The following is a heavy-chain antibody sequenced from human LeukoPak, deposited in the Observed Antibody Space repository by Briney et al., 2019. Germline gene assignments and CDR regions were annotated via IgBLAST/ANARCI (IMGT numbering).Heavy chain of an antibody. CDR2: ISSSGSTI. V-gene: IGHV3-11*01. CDR3: ARGYKGGYDSPFDP. Sequence: PGGSLRLSCAASGFTFSDYYMSWIRQAPGKGLEWVSYISSSGSTIYYADSVKGRFTISRDNAKNSLYLQMNSPRAEDTAVYYCARGYKGGYDSPFDPWGQGTLVTVSS. J-gene: IGHJ5*02. D-gene: IGHD5-12*01. CDR1: GFTFSDYY.